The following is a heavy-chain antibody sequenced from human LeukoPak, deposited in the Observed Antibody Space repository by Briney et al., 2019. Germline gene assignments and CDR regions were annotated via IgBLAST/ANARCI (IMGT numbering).Heavy chain of an antibody. CDR1: AYTLADLS. V-gene: IGHV1-24*01. D-gene: IGHD4-11*01. CDR2: FYPDDGDT. CDR3: ATVRDYHDAFDF. J-gene: IGHJ4*02. Sequence: ASVKVSCKVSAYTLADLSMHWVRQAPGKGLEWMGGFYPDDGDTIYAQRFQGRVTMTEDTSTDTAYMELSSLRSEDTAVYYCATVRDYHDAFDFWGQGTLVTVSS.